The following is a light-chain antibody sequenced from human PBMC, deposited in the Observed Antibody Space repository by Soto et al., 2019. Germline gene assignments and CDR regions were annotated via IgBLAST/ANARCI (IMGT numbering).Light chain of an antibody. CDR3: QHYNNWPPWT. CDR1: QSVSSN. J-gene: IGKJ1*01. V-gene: IGKV3-15*01. Sequence: ETVMTQSPATLSVSPGERATLSCRASQSVSSNLAWYQQKPGQAPRLLIYGASTRATGIPARFIGSGSGTEFTLTISSLQSEDFAVYYCQHYNNWPPWTFGQGTKVDIK. CDR2: GAS.